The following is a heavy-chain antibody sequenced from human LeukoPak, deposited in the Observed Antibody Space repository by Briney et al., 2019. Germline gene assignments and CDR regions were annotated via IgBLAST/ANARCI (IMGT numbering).Heavy chain of an antibody. D-gene: IGHD3-22*01. Sequence: PSETLSLTCTVSGGSISSYYWGWIRQPAGKGLEWIGRLYTSGSTNYNPSLKSRVTISVDKAKNQFSLKLTSVTAADTAVYYCARGGYYFDTGDWGQGTRVTVSS. J-gene: IGHJ4*02. V-gene: IGHV4-4*07. CDR2: LYTSGST. CDR1: GGSISSYY. CDR3: ARGGYYFDTGD.